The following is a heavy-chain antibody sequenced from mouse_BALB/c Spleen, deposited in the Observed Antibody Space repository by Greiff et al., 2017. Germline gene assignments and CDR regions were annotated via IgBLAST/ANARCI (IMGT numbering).Heavy chain of an antibody. V-gene: IGHV7-3*02. CDR3: ARAYYGSSYGYFDV. J-gene: IGHJ1*01. CDR2: IRNKANGYTT. D-gene: IGHD1-1*01. CDR1: GFTFTDYY. Sequence: EVKVVESGGGLVQPGGSLRLSCATSGFTFTDYYMSWVRQPPGKALEWLGFIRNKANGYTTEYSASVKGRFTISRDNSQSILYLQMNTLRAEDSATYYCARAYYGSSYGYFDVWGAGTTVTVSS.